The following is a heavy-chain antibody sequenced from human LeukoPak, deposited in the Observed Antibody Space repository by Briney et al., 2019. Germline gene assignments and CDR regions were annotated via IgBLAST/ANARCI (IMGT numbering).Heavy chain of an antibody. D-gene: IGHD3-22*01. CDR1: GGSISSGDYY. J-gene: IGHJ4*02. CDR2: IYYSGRT. CDR3: ARRDYYDSSGYSI. V-gene: IGHV4-30-4*01. Sequence: SQTLSLTCTVSGGSISSGDYYWSWIRQPPGKGLDWIGYIYYSGRTYYNPSLKSRVTISVDTSKNQFSLKLSSVTAADTAVYYCARRDYYDSSGYSIWGQGTLVTVSS.